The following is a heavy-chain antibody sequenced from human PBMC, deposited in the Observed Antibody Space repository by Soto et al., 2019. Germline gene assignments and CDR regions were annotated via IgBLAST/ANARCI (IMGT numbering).Heavy chain of an antibody. CDR2: ISHSGTT. D-gene: IGHD5-18*01. J-gene: IGHJ4*02. V-gene: IGHV4-59*08. Sequence: SETLSLTCIVSGASISSYHWSWVRQPPGKGLEWIGYISHSGTTNYNPSLKSRVTISPDASKNQFSLRLTSVTAADTAVYYCAVYSYGPQDYYFDYWGQGTLVTGSS. CDR1: GASISSYH. CDR3: AVYSYGPQDYYFDY.